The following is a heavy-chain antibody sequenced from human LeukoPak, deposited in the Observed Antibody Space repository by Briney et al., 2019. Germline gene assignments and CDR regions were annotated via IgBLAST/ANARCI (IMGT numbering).Heavy chain of an antibody. CDR2: ISSSSSTI. D-gene: IGHD3-22*01. CDR3: ARPHYYDSSGYYY. Sequence: GGSLRLSCAASGFTFSSYSMNWVRQAPGKGLEWVSYISSSSSTIYYADSVKGRFTISRDNAKNSLYLQMNSLRDKDTAVYYCARPHYYDSSGYYYWGQGTLVTVSS. J-gene: IGHJ4*02. V-gene: IGHV3-48*02. CDR1: GFTFSSYS.